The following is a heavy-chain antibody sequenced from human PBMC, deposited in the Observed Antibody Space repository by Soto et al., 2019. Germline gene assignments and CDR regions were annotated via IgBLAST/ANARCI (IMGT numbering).Heavy chain of an antibody. Sequence: ASAKVSCKASGYTFTSYYMHWVRQAPGQGLEWMGIINPSGGSTSYAQKFQGRVTMTRDTSTSTVYMELSSLRSEDTAVYYCARVSSRVAIDYWGQGTLVTVSS. CDR2: INPSGGST. V-gene: IGHV1-46*01. D-gene: IGHD2-15*01. CDR1: GYTFTSYY. J-gene: IGHJ4*02. CDR3: ARVSSRVAIDY.